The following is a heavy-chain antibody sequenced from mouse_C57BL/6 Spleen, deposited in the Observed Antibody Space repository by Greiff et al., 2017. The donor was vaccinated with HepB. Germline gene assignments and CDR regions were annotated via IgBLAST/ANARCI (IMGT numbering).Heavy chain of an antibody. CDR1: GYTFTSYW. Sequence: VQLQESGTELVKPGASVKLSCKASGYTFTSYWMHWVKQRPGQGLEWIGNINPSNGGTNYNEKFKSKATLTVDKSSSTAYMQLSSLTSEDSAVYYCARGLTGPWYFDVWGTGTTVTVSS. CDR2: INPSNGGT. V-gene: IGHV1-53*01. J-gene: IGHJ1*03. D-gene: IGHD4-1*01. CDR3: ARGLTGPWYFDV.